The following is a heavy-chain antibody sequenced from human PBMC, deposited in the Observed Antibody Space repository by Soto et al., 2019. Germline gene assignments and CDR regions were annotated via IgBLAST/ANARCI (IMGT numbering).Heavy chain of an antibody. J-gene: IGHJ3*02. V-gene: IGHV4-30-4*01. CDR3: ARAAKTYYYDSSGYYYTFDI. CDR1: GGSISSGDSY. Sequence: QVQLQESGPGLGKPSQTLSLTCTVSGGSISSGDSYWSWIRQPPGRGLEWIGYIYCSGSTYYTPSLKSRVTISVDTSKNQFSLKLSSVTAADTAVYYCARAAKTYYYDSSGYYYTFDIWGQGTMVTVSS. D-gene: IGHD3-22*01. CDR2: IYCSGST.